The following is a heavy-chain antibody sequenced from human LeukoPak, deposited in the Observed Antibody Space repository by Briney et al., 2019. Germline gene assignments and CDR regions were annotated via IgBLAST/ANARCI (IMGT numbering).Heavy chain of an antibody. J-gene: IGHJ3*02. Sequence: PGGSLRLSCAASGFTFSSYAMSWVRQAPGKGLEWVSAISGSGGSTYYADSVKVRFTISRDNSKNTLYLQMNSLRAEDTAVYYCAKDQDLLWFGGDAFDIWGQGTMVTVSS. V-gene: IGHV3-23*01. CDR3: AKDQDLLWFGGDAFDI. CDR2: ISGSGGST. D-gene: IGHD3-10*01. CDR1: GFTFSSYA.